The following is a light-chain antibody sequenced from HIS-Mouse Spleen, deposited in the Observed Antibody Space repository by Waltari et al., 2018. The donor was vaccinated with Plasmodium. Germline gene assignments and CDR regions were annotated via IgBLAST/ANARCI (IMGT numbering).Light chain of an antibody. V-gene: IGKV1D-8*02. CDR3: QQYYSFPYT. CDR1: QSISSY. J-gene: IGKJ2*01. CDR2: AAS. Sequence: AIWMTQFPSLLSASTLDRVTIRRRLSQSISSYLAWYQQKPGKAPELLIYAASTLQSGVPSRFSSSGSWTDFTLTISCLQSEDFATYFCQQYYSFPYTFGQGTKLEIK.